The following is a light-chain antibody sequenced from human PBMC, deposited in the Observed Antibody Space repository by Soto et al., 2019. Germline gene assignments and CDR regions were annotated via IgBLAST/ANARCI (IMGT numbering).Light chain of an antibody. Sequence: EIVLTQSPATLSLSPGGRAPLSCRASQSVSGDVAWYHHKPGQAPRLLIYDASTRALDTPARFAGSGAGPEGTRTMSSLQSEDGAVYFGQQYKNWPITFGQGTRLEIK. J-gene: IGKJ5*01. CDR1: QSVSGD. CDR2: DAS. V-gene: IGKV3-15*01. CDR3: QQYKNWPIT.